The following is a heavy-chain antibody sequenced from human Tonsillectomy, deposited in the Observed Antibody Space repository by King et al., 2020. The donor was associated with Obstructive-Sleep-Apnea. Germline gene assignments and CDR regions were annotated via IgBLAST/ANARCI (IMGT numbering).Heavy chain of an antibody. Sequence: QLQESGPGLVKPSETLSLTCTVSGGSISSSSYYWGWIRQPPGKGLEWIGSIYYSGSTYYNPSLKSRVTISVDTSKNQFSLKLSSVTAADTAVYYCARGRIGWELPLDYWGQGTLVTVSS. CDR2: IYYSGST. J-gene: IGHJ4*02. CDR1: GGSISSSSYY. V-gene: IGHV4-39*07. CDR3: ARGRIGWELPLDY. D-gene: IGHD1-26*01.